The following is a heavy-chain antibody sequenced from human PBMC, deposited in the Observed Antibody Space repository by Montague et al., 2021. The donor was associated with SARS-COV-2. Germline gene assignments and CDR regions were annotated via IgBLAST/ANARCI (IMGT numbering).Heavy chain of an antibody. Sequence: SETLSLTCAVYGASFSGYYWSWIRQPPGKGLEWIGAINHSGSTNYNQSLRSRVIISVDTSTNKFSLTQSSVTAADKAVYYCARERYSFSLTSGSNWFDPWGQGTLVTVSS. CDR2: INHSGST. J-gene: IGHJ5*02. D-gene: IGHD6-25*01. CDR3: ARERYSFSLTSGSNWFDP. V-gene: IGHV4-34*01. CDR1: GASFSGYY.